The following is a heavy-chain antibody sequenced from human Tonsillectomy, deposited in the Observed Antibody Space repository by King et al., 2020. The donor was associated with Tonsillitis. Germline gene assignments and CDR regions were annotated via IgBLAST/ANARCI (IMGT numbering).Heavy chain of an antibody. Sequence: TLKESGPALVKPTQTLTLTCTFSGFSLSTSGNCVSWIRQPPGKALEWLALIDWRDDNYYSTSLKTRVTISRDTSKTQVVLTMTNMDPGDTATYYCARSLVGYSNAYALDYWGQGTLVTVSS. V-gene: IGHV2-70*01. CDR3: ARSLVGYSNAYALDY. CDR2: IDWRDDN. D-gene: IGHD5-18*01. J-gene: IGHJ4*02. CDR1: GFSLSTSGNC.